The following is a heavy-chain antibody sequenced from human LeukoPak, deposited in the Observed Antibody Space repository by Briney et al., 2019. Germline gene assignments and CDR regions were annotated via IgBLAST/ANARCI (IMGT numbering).Heavy chain of an antibody. CDR3: AKDLFGSGSYEY. Sequence: GGSLRLSCAASGFSFSTADMRWVRQAPGKGLEWVAFLRLGGNDKYYAGSVKGRFTISRDNSKNTLFLKMNSLRAEDTAVYYCAKDLFGSGSYEYWGQGTLVTVSS. CDR1: GFSFSTAD. CDR2: LRLGGNDK. V-gene: IGHV3-30*02. J-gene: IGHJ4*02. D-gene: IGHD3-10*01.